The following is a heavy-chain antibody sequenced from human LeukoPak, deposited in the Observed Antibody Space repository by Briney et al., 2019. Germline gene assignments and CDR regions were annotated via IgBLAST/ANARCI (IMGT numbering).Heavy chain of an antibody. CDR3: VTNWGSRYYSDMDV. Sequence: GASVKVSCKASGYTFTSYGINWVRQAAGQGLEWMGWMTPNSGFSGYAHKFRGRVTMTGNTSISTAYMELSSLRSEDTAIYYCVTNWGSRYYSDMDVWGQGTTVTVSS. J-gene: IGHJ6*02. D-gene: IGHD7-27*01. CDR1: GYTFTSYG. V-gene: IGHV1-8*01. CDR2: MTPNSGFS.